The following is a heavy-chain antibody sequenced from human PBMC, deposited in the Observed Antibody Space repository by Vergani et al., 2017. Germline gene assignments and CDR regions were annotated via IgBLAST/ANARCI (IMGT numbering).Heavy chain of an antibody. Sequence: QVQQVQPGAEVKKPGASVKVSCKASGYTFTGYYMHGVRQAPAQGREWMGWINPNSGGTNYAQKFQGRDTMTMDTSISTAYMELSRLISDDTGAFYCARDVLNIVVIPAANILRLDYWGQGTLVTVSS. J-gene: IGHJ4*02. CDR1: GYTFTGYY. CDR2: INPNSGGT. V-gene: IGHV1-2*02. CDR3: ARDVLNIVVIPAANILRLDY. D-gene: IGHD2-2*01.